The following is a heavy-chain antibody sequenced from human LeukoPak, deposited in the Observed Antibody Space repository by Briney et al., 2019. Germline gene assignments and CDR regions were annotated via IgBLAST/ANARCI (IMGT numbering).Heavy chain of an antibody. V-gene: IGHV1-2*02. CDR2: INPNSGGT. D-gene: IGHD6-13*01. CDR3: ARVGLRQQVVFYFDY. J-gene: IGHJ4*02. CDR1: GYTFTGYY. Sequence: ASVKVSCKASGYTFTGYYIHWVRQAPGQGLEWMGWINPNSGGTNYAQKFQGRVTMTRATSISTAYMELSRLRSDGTAVYYCARVGLRQQVVFYFDYWGQGTLVTVSS.